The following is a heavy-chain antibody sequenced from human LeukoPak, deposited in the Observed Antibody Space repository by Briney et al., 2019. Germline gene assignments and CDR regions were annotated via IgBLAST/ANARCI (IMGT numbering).Heavy chain of an antibody. CDR3: ARGKNQLPEFDY. V-gene: IGHV4-31*03. Sequence: PSETLSLTCTVSGGSISSGGYYWSWIRQHPGKGLEGIGYIYYSGSTYYNPSLKSRVTISVDTSQNQFTLRLSSVTAADTAVYYCARGKNQLPEFDYWGQGTLVTVSS. D-gene: IGHD2-2*01. CDR1: GGSISSGGYY. CDR2: IYYSGST. J-gene: IGHJ4*02.